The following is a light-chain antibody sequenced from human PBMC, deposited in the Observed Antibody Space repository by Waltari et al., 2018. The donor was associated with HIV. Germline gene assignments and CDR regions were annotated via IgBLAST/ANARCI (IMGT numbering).Light chain of an antibody. CDR2: DAS. CDR1: QTVSTY. Sequence: EIVLTQSPGTLSLFPGERATLSCRANQTVSTYLAWYQQKPGQAPRLLIYDASNRATGIPARFSGSGSGTDFTLTISSLEPEDFAIYYCQQRSSWPLTFGGGTKVEI. J-gene: IGKJ4*01. V-gene: IGKV3-11*01. CDR3: QQRSSWPLT.